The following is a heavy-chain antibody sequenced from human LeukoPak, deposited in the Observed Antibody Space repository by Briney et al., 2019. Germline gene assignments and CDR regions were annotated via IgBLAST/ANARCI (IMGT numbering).Heavy chain of an antibody. Sequence: SETLSLTCTVSGGSISSYYWSWIRQPPGKGLEWLGYIYTSGNTDYNPSLKGRVTISVDTSKNLFSLNLSSVTAADTAVYYCARAPPPMYSSSAPFDYWGQGSPVSVSS. D-gene: IGHD6-6*01. CDR3: ARAPPPMYSSSAPFDY. CDR2: IYTSGNT. J-gene: IGHJ4*02. V-gene: IGHV4-4*09. CDR1: GGSISSYY.